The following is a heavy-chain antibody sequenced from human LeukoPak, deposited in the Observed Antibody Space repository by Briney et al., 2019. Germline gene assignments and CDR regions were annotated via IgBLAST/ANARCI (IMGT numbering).Heavy chain of an antibody. CDR1: GYTFTGYY. CDR2: INPNSGGT. V-gene: IGHV1-2*02. CDR3: ARAGLRYFDSESFDY. Sequence: GSVKVSCKASGYTFTGYYIHWVRQAPGQGLEWMGWINPNSGGTNYAQKFQGRVTMTRDTSISTAYMELRSLRSDDTAVYHCARAGLRYFDSESFDYWGQGTLVTVSS. J-gene: IGHJ4*02. D-gene: IGHD3-9*01.